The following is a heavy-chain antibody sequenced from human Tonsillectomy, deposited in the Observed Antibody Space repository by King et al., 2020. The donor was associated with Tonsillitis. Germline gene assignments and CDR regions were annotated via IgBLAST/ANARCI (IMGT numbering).Heavy chain of an antibody. Sequence: QLQESGPRLVKPSETLSLTCTVSGGSISSGSYSWGWIRQPPGNNLEWIGSIYYSGTTYYNPSLKSRVTISVDTSNSQLSLKLNSVTAADPALYFCARHLHTEKNNWFDPWGQGTLVTVSS. CDR3: ARHLHTEKNNWFDP. CDR1: GGSISSGSYS. D-gene: IGHD5-18*01. J-gene: IGHJ5*02. CDR2: IYYSGTT. V-gene: IGHV4-39*01.